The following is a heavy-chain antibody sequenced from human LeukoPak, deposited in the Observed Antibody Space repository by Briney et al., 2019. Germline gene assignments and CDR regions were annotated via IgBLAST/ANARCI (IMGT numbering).Heavy chain of an antibody. Sequence: PGESLRLSCAASGFTFSSYAMSWVRQAPGKGLEWVSAISGSGGSTYYADSVKGRFTISRDNSKNTLYLQMNSLRAEDTAVYYCAKVEPGRYYYYYYGMDVWGQGSTVTVSS. CDR3: AKVEPGRYYYYYYGMDV. D-gene: IGHD2-8*02. CDR1: GFTFSSYA. V-gene: IGHV3-23*01. J-gene: IGHJ6*02. CDR2: ISGSGGST.